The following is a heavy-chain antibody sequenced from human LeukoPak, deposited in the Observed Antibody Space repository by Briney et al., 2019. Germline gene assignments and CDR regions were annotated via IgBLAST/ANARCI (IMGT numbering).Heavy chain of an antibody. Sequence: ASVKVSCKASGYTFTGYYMHWVRQAPGQGLEWMGWINPNTGGTKYAKKFQGRVIMTRDTSISTAYMELSRLRSDDTAVYYCARGTTVIQTLDYWGQGTLVTVSS. CDR3: ARGTTVIQTLDY. J-gene: IGHJ4*02. CDR1: GYTFTGYY. V-gene: IGHV1-2*02. CDR2: INPNTGGT. D-gene: IGHD4-17*01.